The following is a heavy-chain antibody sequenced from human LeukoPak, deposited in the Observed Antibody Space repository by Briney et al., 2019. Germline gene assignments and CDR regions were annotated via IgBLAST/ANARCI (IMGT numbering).Heavy chain of an antibody. CDR3: TRERYYDTHFDY. CDR2: INSDVSMR. V-gene: IGHV3-74*01. Sequence: GGSLRLSCAASGSAFSDYWMHWVRQAPGKGLVWVSRINSDVSMRHYADSVKGRFTISRDNAKNTLYLQMDSLRAEDTAVYYCTRERYYDTHFDYWGQGTLVTGSS. CDR1: GSAFSDYW. J-gene: IGHJ4*02. D-gene: IGHD3-22*01.